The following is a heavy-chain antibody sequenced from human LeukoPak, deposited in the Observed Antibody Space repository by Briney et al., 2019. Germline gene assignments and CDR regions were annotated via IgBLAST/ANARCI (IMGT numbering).Heavy chain of an antibody. V-gene: IGHV1-69*04. J-gene: IGHJ4*02. Sequence: ASVKVSCKASGGTFSSYAISWVRQAPGQGLEWMGRIIPILGIANYAQKFQGRVTITVDKSTSTAYMELSSLRSEDTAVYYCARSVGIAVTTFDYWGQGTLVTVSS. CDR3: ARSVGIAVTTFDY. CDR1: GGTFSSYA. D-gene: IGHD6-19*01. CDR2: IIPILGIA.